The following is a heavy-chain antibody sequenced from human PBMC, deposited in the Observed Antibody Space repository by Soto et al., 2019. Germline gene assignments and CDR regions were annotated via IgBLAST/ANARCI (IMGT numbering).Heavy chain of an antibody. Sequence: EVQLVESGGGLVQPGGSLRLSCAASGFTFSSYSMNWVRQAPGKGLEWVSYISSSSSTIYYADSVKGRFTISRDNAKNSLYLQMNSLRAEDTAVYCCASTRRYFDWLLDYWGQGTLVTVSS. CDR2: ISSSSSTI. D-gene: IGHD3-9*01. CDR1: GFTFSSYS. J-gene: IGHJ4*02. CDR3: ASTRRYFDWLLDY. V-gene: IGHV3-48*01.